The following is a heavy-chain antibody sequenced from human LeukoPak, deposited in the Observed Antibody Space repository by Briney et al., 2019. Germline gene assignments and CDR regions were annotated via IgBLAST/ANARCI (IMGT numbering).Heavy chain of an antibody. CDR2: INHSGST. Sequence: SQTLSLTCAVYGVSFSGYYSGWIRHPPRKGLGWIGEINHSGSTNYNPSLKSQVTISVDASKNQFSLKLSSVTAADTAVYYCARGGPIYDILTGYYRLKAFDVWGQGTMVTVSS. D-gene: IGHD3-9*01. CDR1: GVSFSGYY. J-gene: IGHJ3*01. V-gene: IGHV4-34*01. CDR3: ARGGPIYDILTGYYRLKAFDV.